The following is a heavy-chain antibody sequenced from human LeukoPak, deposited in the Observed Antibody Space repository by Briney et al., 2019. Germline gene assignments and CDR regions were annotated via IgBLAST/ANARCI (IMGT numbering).Heavy chain of an antibody. Sequence: HGESLKISCKGSGYSFTSYWIRWVRQMPGKGLEWMGRIDPSDSYTNYSPSFQGHVTISADKSISTAYLQWSSLKASDTAMYYCARQTYSSGWYEDYWGQGTLVTVSS. V-gene: IGHV5-10-1*01. D-gene: IGHD6-19*01. J-gene: IGHJ4*02. CDR2: IDPSDSYT. CDR1: GYSFTSYW. CDR3: ARQTYSSGWYEDY.